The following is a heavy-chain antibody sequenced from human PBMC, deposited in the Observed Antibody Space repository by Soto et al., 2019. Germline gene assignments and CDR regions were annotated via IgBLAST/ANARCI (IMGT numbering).Heavy chain of an antibody. Sequence: PSETLSLTCTVSGGSISSGDYYWSWIRQPPGKGLEWIGYIYYSGSTYYNPSLKSRVTISVDTSKNQFSLKLSSVTAADTAVYYCARTYYYDSSGINWFDPRGQGTLVTVSS. CDR3: ARTYYYDSSGINWFDP. CDR1: GGSISSGDYY. J-gene: IGHJ5*02. V-gene: IGHV4-30-4*01. CDR2: IYYSGST. D-gene: IGHD3-22*01.